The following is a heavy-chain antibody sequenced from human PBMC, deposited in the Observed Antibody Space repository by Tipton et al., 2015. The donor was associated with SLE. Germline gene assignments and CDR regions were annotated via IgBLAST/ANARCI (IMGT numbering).Heavy chain of an antibody. V-gene: IGHV3-30*04. CDR1: GFTFDDYA. CDR2: TSYDGSNK. D-gene: IGHD2-2*01. J-gene: IGHJ6*02. Sequence: SLRLSCAASGFTFDDYAMHWVRQAPGKGLEWVAVTSYDGSNKYHADSVKGRFTISRDNSKNTLYLQMNSLRAEDTAVYYCASELSPYYGMDVWGQGTTVTVSS. CDR3: ASELSPYYGMDV.